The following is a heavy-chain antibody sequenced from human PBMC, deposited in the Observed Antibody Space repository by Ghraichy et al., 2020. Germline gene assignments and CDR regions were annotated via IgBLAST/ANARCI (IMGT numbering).Heavy chain of an antibody. J-gene: IGHJ4*02. V-gene: IGHV4-59*11. CDR1: GGSLSGHY. Sequence: SETLSLTCSVSGGSLSGHYWSWIRQPPGKRLEWIGYVFFIGTTNYNPSLKSRVTISVDTSRNHFSLKLSSVTAADTAVYYSARGRLQPDYWGQGTLVTVSS. D-gene: IGHD6-25*01. CDR2: VFFIGTT. CDR3: ARGRLQPDY.